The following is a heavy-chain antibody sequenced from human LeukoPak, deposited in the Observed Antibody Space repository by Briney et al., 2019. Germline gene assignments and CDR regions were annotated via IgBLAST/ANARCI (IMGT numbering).Heavy chain of an antibody. V-gene: IGHV3-48*01. Sequence: PGGSLRLSCAASGFTFSSYRMNWVRQAPGKGLEGVSYISSSSSTIYYADSAKGRFTISRDNAKNSLYLQMNSLRAEDTAVYYCARDPAGYCSGGSCYKEWGQGTLVTVSS. CDR3: ARDPAGYCSGGSCYKE. J-gene: IGHJ4*02. D-gene: IGHD2-15*01. CDR1: GFTFSSYR. CDR2: ISSSSSTI.